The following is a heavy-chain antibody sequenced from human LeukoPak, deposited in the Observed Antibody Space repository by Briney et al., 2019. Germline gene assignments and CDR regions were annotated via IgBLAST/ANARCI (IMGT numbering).Heavy chain of an antibody. D-gene: IGHD3-22*01. V-gene: IGHV3-9*02. Sequence: GRSLRLSCAASGFTSDDYAMHWVRQAPGKGLEWVSGISWNSGSIGYADSVKGRFTISRDNAKNSLYLQMNSLRAEDTALYYCAKGLYYDSSGYYSNCDYWGQGTLVTVSS. CDR3: AKGLYYDSSGYYSNCDY. CDR2: ISWNSGSI. CDR1: GFTSDDYA. J-gene: IGHJ4*02.